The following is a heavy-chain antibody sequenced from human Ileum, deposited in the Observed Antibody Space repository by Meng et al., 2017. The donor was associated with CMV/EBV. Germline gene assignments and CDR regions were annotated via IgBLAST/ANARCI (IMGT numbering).Heavy chain of an antibody. CDR2: ISAYNGNT. Sequence: ASVKVSFKASGYTFTSYGISWVRQAPGQGLEWVGWISAYNGNTNNAQKLQGRVTMTTDTSTSTAYMELRSLRSDDTAVDYCASATALGLLKYFDYWGQGTLVTVSS. CDR3: ASATALGLLKYFDY. V-gene: IGHV1-18*01. CDR1: GYTFTSYG. J-gene: IGHJ4*02. D-gene: IGHD3-22*01.